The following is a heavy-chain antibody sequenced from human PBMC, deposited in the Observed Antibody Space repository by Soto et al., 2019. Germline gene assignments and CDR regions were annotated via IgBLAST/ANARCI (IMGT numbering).Heavy chain of an antibody. Sequence: SAKVSCKGSGYTFTKYGISWLRHYNGQWLECIGGIIPIFGTANYAQKFQGRVTITADESTSTAYMELSSLRSEDTAVYYCARVESIAARVSYYYYYGMEVWGQGTTVTVSS. V-gene: IGHV1-69*13. CDR2: IIPIFGTA. CDR1: GYTFTKYG. D-gene: IGHD6-6*01. CDR3: ARVESIAARVSYYYYYGMEV. J-gene: IGHJ6*02.